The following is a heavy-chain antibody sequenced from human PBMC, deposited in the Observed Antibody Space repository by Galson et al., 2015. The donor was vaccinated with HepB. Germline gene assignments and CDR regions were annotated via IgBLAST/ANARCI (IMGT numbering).Heavy chain of an antibody. V-gene: IGHV3-11*01. J-gene: IGHJ6*03. D-gene: IGHD3-10*01. Sequence: QGLEWVSYINPGGGTIYYADSVKGRFTVSRDNAKDSLYLQMHSLRAEDTAVYYCVRGGTYYYGSGSPMDVWGKGTTVTVSS. CDR3: VRGGTYYYGSGSPMDV. CDR2: INPGGGTI.